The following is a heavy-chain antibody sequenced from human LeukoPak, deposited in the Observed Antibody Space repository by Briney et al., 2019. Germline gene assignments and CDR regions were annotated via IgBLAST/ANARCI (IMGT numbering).Heavy chain of an antibody. CDR1: GYTFTSYD. CDR2: MNPNSGNT. Sequence: ASVKVSCKASGYTFTSYDINWVRQATGQGLEWMGWMNPNSGNTGYAQKFQGRVTITRNTSISTAYMELSSLRSEDTAVYYCASSTRGVHEYSYGGYFDYWGQGTLVTVSS. D-gene: IGHD5-18*01. CDR3: ASSTRGVHEYSYGGYFDY. V-gene: IGHV1-8*03. J-gene: IGHJ4*02.